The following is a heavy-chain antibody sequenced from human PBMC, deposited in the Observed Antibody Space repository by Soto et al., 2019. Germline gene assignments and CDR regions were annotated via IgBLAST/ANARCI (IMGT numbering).Heavy chain of an antibody. CDR1: GDAVGGPSYW. Sequence: SETLSLTCPVSGDAVGGPSYWWGWIRQSPEKGLEWIGSVYSSGTTYYKPSLKSRVTISVDVSNNQFSLKVYSVTAADTAVYYCARQIGRGRFAPWGPGTLVTVSS. J-gene: IGHJ5*02. CDR2: VYSSGTT. V-gene: IGHV4-39*01. CDR3: ARQIGRGRFAP. D-gene: IGHD2-15*01.